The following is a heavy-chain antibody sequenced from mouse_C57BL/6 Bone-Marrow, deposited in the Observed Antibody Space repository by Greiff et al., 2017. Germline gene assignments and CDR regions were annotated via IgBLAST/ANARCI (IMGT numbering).Heavy chain of an antibody. Sequence: EVQLQQSGPELVKPGASVKISCKASGYTFTDYYMNWVKQSHGKSLEWIGDINPNNGGTSYNQKFKGKATLTVDKSSSTAYMELRSLTSEDSAVYYCARRGGPLYYYAMDYWGQGTSVTVSS. CDR1: GYTFTDYY. J-gene: IGHJ4*01. D-gene: IGHD1-1*01. V-gene: IGHV1-26*01. CDR3: ARRGGPLYYYAMDY. CDR2: INPNNGGT.